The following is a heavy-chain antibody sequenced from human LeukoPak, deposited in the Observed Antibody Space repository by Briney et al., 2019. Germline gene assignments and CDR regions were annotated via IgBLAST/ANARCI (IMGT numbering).Heavy chain of an antibody. CDR2: IYHSEST. V-gene: IGHV4-38-2*02. CDR1: GSSISSAYY. CDR3: ARVRIAPKVFDY. Sequence: SETLSLTCTVSGSSISSAYYWGWIRQPPGKGLEWIGNIYHSESTYYNPSLKSRVTISVDTSKNQFSLKLSSVTAADTAVYYCARVRIAPKVFDYWGQGTLVTVSS. D-gene: IGHD2/OR15-2a*01. J-gene: IGHJ4*02.